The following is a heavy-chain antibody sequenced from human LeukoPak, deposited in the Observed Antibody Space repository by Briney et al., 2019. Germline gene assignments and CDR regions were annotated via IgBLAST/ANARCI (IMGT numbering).Heavy chain of an antibody. Sequence: SETLSLTCAVYGGSFSGDFWSWIRQSPGKGLEWIGEINHSGSTNYNPSLKSRVTISVDTSKNQFSLKLSSVTAADTAVYYCATVANSGSYFGYYFDYWGQGTLVTVSS. V-gene: IGHV4-34*01. J-gene: IGHJ4*02. CDR1: GGSFSGDF. CDR3: ATVANSGSYFGYYFDY. D-gene: IGHD1-26*01. CDR2: INHSGST.